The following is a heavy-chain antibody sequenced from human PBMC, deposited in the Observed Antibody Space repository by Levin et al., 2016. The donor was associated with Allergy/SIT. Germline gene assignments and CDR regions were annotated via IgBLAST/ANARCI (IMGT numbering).Heavy chain of an antibody. Sequence: GGSLRLSCAASGFTFSSYSMNWVRQAPGKGLEWVSSISSSSSYIYYADSVKGRFTISRDNAKNSLYLQMNSLRAEDTAVYYCARMIVAYGMDVWGQGTTVTVSS. V-gene: IGHV3-21*01. CDR1: GFTFSSYS. D-gene: IGHD3-22*01. CDR3: ARMIVAYGMDV. J-gene: IGHJ6*02. CDR2: ISSSSSYI.